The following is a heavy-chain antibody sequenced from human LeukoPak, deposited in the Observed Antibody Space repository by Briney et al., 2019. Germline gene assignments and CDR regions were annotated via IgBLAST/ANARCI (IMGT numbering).Heavy chain of an antibody. Sequence: PGGSLRLSCAASGFTFSSHSMNWVRQAPGKGLEWVSSISSSSSYIYYADSVKGRFTISRDNAKNSLYLQMNSLRAEDTAVYYCARGHSRIAAAGTSLAFDIWGQGTMVTVSS. J-gene: IGHJ3*02. CDR2: ISSSSSYI. CDR3: ARGHSRIAAAGTSLAFDI. V-gene: IGHV3-21*01. D-gene: IGHD6-13*01. CDR1: GFTFSSHS.